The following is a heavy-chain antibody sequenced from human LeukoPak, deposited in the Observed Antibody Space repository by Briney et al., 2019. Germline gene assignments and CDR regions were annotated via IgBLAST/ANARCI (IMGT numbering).Heavy chain of an antibody. V-gene: IGHV4-4*09. CDR1: GGSISRYY. D-gene: IGHD1-1*01. Sequence: SETLSLTCTVSGGSISRYYWSWIRQPPGKGLEWIGYIYTRGSTNYNPSLKNRLTISEDTSKSQFFLRLSSVTAADTAVYYCARHRTWNNWFDPWGQGTLVTVSS. CDR2: IYTRGST. CDR3: ARHRTWNNWFDP. J-gene: IGHJ5*02.